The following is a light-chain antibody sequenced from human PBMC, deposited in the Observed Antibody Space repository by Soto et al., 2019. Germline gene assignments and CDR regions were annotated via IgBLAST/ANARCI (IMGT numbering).Light chain of an antibody. J-gene: IGKJ1*01. Sequence: DIQMTQSPSTLSASVGDRVTITCRASQSISSWLAWYQQKPGKAPKLLIYDASSLESGVPSRFSGSGSGTEFTLTISSLEFEDSAVYYCQQYNNWWTFGQGTKVDIK. CDR2: DAS. V-gene: IGKV1-5*01. CDR1: QSISSW. CDR3: QQYNNWWT.